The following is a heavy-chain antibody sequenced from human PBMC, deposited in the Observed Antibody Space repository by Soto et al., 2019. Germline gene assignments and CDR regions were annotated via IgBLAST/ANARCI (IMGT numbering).Heavy chain of an antibody. Sequence: EVQLVESGGGLVQPGGSLRLSCAASGFTFSSYWMHWVRQAPGKGLVWVSRINSDGSSTSYADSVKGRFTISRDNAKNTLDLQMNSLRAEDTAVYYCARDQSECSGGSCYSGSWGQGTLVTVSS. D-gene: IGHD2-15*01. CDR2: INSDGSST. CDR3: ARDQSECSGGSCYSGS. V-gene: IGHV3-74*01. CDR1: GFTFSSYW. J-gene: IGHJ5*02.